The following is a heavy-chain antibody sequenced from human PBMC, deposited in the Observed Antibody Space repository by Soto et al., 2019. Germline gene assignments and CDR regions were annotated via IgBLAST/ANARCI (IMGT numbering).Heavy chain of an antibody. J-gene: IGHJ6*02. V-gene: IGHV5-51*01. CDR3: ARYSSSSAYYYYGMDV. D-gene: IGHD6-6*01. Sequence: GESLKISCNGSGYSFTSYWIGWVRQMPGKGLEWMGIIYPGDSDTRYSPSFQGQVTISADKSISTAYLQWSSLKASDTAMYYCARYSSSSAYYYYGMDVWGQGTTVTVSS. CDR2: IYPGDSDT. CDR1: GYSFTSYW.